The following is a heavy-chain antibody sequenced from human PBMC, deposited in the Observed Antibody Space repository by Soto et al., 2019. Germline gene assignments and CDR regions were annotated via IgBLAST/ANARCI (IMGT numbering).Heavy chain of an antibody. CDR3: ANDVGLYDSSGYDYAAPPMDV. D-gene: IGHD3-22*01. V-gene: IGHV3-23*01. Sequence: GGSLRLWCAASVFTVSSYAMSWVRQDPGKGLEWVSAISYCXGRTCYSDFVNGRFTIYRDNXQNTLYLQMNSLRAEDTAVYYCANDVGLYDSSGYDYAAPPMDVWGQGTTVTVSS. CDR1: VFTVSSYA. J-gene: IGHJ6*02. CDR2: ISYCXGRT.